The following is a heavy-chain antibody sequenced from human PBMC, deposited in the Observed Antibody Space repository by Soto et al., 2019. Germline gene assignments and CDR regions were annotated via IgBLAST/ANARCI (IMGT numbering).Heavy chain of an antibody. CDR1: GFTFSDYW. Sequence: EVQLVESGGGLVQPGGSLRLSCAASGFTFSDYWMSWVRQAPGKGLEWVANIKQDGSEKYYVDSVKGRFTISRDNAKKSLSLQMNRRRAEDTAVYYCARDGRHCIGGKCYWSPPDYWGQGTLVTVSA. D-gene: IGHD2-15*01. CDR3: ARDGRHCIGGKCYWSPPDY. CDR2: IKQDGSEK. J-gene: IGHJ4*02. V-gene: IGHV3-7*01.